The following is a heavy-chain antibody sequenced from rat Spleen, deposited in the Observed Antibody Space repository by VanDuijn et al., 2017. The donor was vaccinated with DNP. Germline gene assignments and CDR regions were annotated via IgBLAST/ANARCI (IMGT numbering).Heavy chain of an antibody. CDR1: GFIFSDYN. V-gene: IGHV5-7*01. J-gene: IGHJ2*01. D-gene: IGHD3-1*01. CDR2: ISYDGSST. CDR3: ARRVYRDNFAPSFDY. Sequence: EVQLVESGGGLVQPGRSLKLSCAASGFIFSDYNMAWVRQAPKKGLEWVATISYDGSSTYYRDSVKGRFTISIDNAKSTLYLQMDSLRSEDTATYYCARRVYRDNFAPSFDYWGQGVMVTVSS.